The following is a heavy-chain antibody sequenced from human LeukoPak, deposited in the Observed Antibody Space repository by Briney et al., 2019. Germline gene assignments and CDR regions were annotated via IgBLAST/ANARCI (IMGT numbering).Heavy chain of an antibody. CDR3: ARGLNYYDSSGYYESPYAFDI. J-gene: IGHJ3*02. CDR1: GYTFTSYD. V-gene: IGHV1-8*03. CDR2: MNPNSGNT. Sequence: GASVKVSCKASGYTFTSYDINWVRQATGQGLEWMGWMNPNSGNTGYAQKFQGRVTITRNTSISTAYMELSSLRSEDTAVYYCARGLNYYDSSGYYESPYAFDIWGQGTMVPVSS. D-gene: IGHD3-22*01.